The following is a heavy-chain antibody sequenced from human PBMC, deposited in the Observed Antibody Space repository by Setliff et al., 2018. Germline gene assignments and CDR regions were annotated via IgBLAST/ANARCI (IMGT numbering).Heavy chain of an antibody. J-gene: IGHJ4*02. V-gene: IGHV3-74*01. CDR3: AKRGPYCSGGTCHYYFDY. CDR2: VNSDGSST. D-gene: IGHD2-15*01. Sequence: GGSLRLSCAASGFTFVNYWMHWVRQAPGKGLVWVSRVNSDGSSTIYADSVKGRFTISRDNAENTLYLQMNSLRPDDTALYYCAKRGPYCSGGTCHYYFDYWGQGTLVTVSS. CDR1: GFTFVNYW.